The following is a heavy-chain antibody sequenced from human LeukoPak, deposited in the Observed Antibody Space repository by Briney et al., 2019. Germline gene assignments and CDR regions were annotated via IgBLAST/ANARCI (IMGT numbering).Heavy chain of an antibody. CDR2: IIQEGSDN. Sequence: GRSQRLFRAASGFILRSCWMSWATHARGKGREGVGRIIQEGSDNRHGESVKGRFTSSRENAKNSLSLQVNSPRAEDTAVYYCATLKDAVTTFDNWGQGTLVTVSS. CDR1: GFILRSCW. CDR3: ATLKDAVTTFDN. J-gene: IGHJ4*02. D-gene: IGHD4-17*01. V-gene: IGHV3-7*01.